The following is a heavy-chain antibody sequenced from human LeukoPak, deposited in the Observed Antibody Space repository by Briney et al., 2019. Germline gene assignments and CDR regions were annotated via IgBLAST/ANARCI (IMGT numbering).Heavy chain of an antibody. J-gene: IGHJ4*02. Sequence: ASVKVSCKASGYTFTGYYMHWVRQAPGQGLEWMGWINPNSGGTNYAQKFQGRVTMTRDTSISTACMELSRLRSDDTAVYYCARTTWIQLWFETPYFDYWGQGTLVTVSS. V-gene: IGHV1-2*02. CDR1: GYTFTGYY. CDR3: ARTTWIQLWFETPYFDY. CDR2: INPNSGGT. D-gene: IGHD5-18*01.